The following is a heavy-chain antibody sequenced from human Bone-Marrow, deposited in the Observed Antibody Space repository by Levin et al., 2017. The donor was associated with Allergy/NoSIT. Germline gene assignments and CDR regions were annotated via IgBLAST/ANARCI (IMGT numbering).Heavy chain of an antibody. V-gene: IGHV4-59*01. CDR1: GDSINTYY. J-gene: IGHJ5*02. CDR3: ARLVAGPTNWFDP. D-gene: IGHD6-19*01. CDR2: IDSSGTT. Sequence: RPSETLSLTCTVSGDSINTYYWSWIRQSPGKGLECIGYIDSSGTTNYNPSLKSRVTISVDTSKNQFSLKVTSVTTADTAVYYCARLVAGPTNWFDPWGQGTLVTVSS.